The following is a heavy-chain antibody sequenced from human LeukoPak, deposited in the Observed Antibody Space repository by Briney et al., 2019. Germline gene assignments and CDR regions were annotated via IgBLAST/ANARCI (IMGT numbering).Heavy chain of an antibody. CDR2: MNPNSGNT. J-gene: IGHJ4*02. CDR1: GYTFTSYD. V-gene: IGHV1-8*01. D-gene: IGHD3-22*01. Sequence: GASVKVSCKASGYTFTSYDINWVRQATGQGLEWMGWMNPNSGNTGYAQKFQGRVTITADESTSTAYMELSSLRSEDTAVYYCARDPDYYDSSGYYFDYWGQGTLVTVSS. CDR3: ARDPDYYDSSGYYFDY.